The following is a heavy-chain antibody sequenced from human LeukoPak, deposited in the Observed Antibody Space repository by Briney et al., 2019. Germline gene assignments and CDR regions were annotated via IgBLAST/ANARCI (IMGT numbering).Heavy chain of an antibody. V-gene: IGHV1-8*01. CDR2: MNPNSGNT. J-gene: IGHJ6*03. D-gene: IGHD6-13*01. CDR3: ARGPSSIAAAGTHYYYYYYMDV. Sequence: GASVKVSCKASGYTFTSYDINWVRQATGQGLEWMGWMNPNSGNTGYAQKFQGRVTMTRNTSISTAYMELSSLRSEDTAVYYCARGPSSIAAAGTHYYYYYYMDVWGKGTTVTVSS. CDR1: GYTFTSYD.